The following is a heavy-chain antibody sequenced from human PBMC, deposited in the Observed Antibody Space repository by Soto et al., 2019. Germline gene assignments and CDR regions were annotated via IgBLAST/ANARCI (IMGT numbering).Heavy chain of an antibody. D-gene: IGHD1-26*01. V-gene: IGHV4-59*01. CDR1: GGSIGTYF. J-gene: IGHJ6*02. CDR2: VDYRGST. CDR3: ARSYSGSKYGWGNYYSYGMDV. Sequence: QVQLQESGPGLVKPSETLSLTCSVSGGSIGTYFWSWIRQPPGKGLEWIGYVDYRGSTDYTSSLKSRVTISEDTSKNEVSLELTSVTAADTAVYYFARSYSGSKYGWGNYYSYGMDVWGHGTTVIVSS.